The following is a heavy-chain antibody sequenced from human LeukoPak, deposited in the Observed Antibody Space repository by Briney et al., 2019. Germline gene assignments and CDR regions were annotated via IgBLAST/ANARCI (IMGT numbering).Heavy chain of an antibody. Sequence: PSETLSLTCAVHGGSFSGYYWSWIRQPPGKGLEWIGEINHSGSTNYNPSLKSRVTISVDTSKNQFSLKLSSVTAADTAVYYCARDKVRGVQGRYYYYYGMDVWGKGTTVTVSS. CDR1: GGSFSGYY. J-gene: IGHJ6*04. V-gene: IGHV4-34*01. CDR3: ARDKVRGVQGRYYYYYGMDV. CDR2: INHSGST. D-gene: IGHD3-10*01.